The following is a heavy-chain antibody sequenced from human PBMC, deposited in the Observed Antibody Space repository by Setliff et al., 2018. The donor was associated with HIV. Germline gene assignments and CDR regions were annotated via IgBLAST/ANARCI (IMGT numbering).Heavy chain of an antibody. CDR1: DYSISSAYY. CDR3: ARHRDPPGTSWIYYYYYMDL. CDR2: IYSSGSP. Sequence: PSETLSLTCAVSDYSISSAYYWGWIRQPPGKGLEWIGNIYSSGSPSYNPSLSSRLTISVDTSKNHVSLRLSSVTAADTGVYYCARHRDPPGTSWIYYYYYMDLWGEGTTVTAP. D-gene: IGHD6-13*01. J-gene: IGHJ6*03. V-gene: IGHV4-38-2*01.